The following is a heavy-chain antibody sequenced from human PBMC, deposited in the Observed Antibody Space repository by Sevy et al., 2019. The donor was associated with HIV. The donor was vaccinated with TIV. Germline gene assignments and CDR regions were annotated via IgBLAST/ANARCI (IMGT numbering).Heavy chain of an antibody. D-gene: IGHD4-17*01. CDR3: ARDLPPSATTVPHFDC. V-gene: IGHV3-48*03. J-gene: IGHJ4*02. CDR2: ISNSGTTI. Sequence: GGSLRLSCAASGFSFSSYEMNWVRQAPGKGLEWVSYISNSGTTISYSDSVRRRFTISRDNARNLLYLQMNSLRAEDTAVYFCARDLPPSATTVPHFDCWGQGTLVTVSS. CDR1: GFSFSSYE.